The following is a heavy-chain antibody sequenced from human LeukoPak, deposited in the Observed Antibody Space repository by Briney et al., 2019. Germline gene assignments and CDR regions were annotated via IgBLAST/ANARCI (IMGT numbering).Heavy chain of an antibody. CDR1: GGSISTYY. Sequence: PSETLSLTCTVSGGSISTYYWSWIRQPPGKGLEWIGRIYTSGSTNYNPSLKSRVTISVDTSKNQFSLKLSSVTAADTAVYYCASTSGWYEVDYWGQGTLVTVSS. V-gene: IGHV4-4*08. J-gene: IGHJ4*02. D-gene: IGHD6-19*01. CDR2: IYTSGST. CDR3: ASTSGWYEVDY.